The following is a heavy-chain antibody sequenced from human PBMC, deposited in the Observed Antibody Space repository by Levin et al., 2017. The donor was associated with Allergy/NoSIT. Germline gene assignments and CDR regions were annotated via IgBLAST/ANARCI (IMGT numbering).Heavy chain of an antibody. D-gene: IGHD3-10*01. CDR3: VGITMVRGRIEHFDY. Sequence: PGGSLRLSCSASGFTFSSYAMHWVRQAPGKGLEYVSAISSNGGSTYYADSVKGRFTISRDNSKNTLYLQMSSLRAEDTAVYYCVGITMVRGRIEHFDYWGQGTLVTVSS. V-gene: IGHV3-64D*06. CDR1: GFTFSSYA. J-gene: IGHJ4*02. CDR2: ISSNGGST.